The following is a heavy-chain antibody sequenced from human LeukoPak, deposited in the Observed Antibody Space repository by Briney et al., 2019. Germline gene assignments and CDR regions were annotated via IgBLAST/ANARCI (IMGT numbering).Heavy chain of an antibody. J-gene: IGHJ4*02. Sequence: SETLSLTCTVSGDSISGYFWSWIRQSPGKGLEWIGYTHYSGSTSYNPSLTSRVTISLDTSKNQFYLKLSSVTASDTAFYYCARDQRRDYGDYFDNWGQGTQVTVSS. V-gene: IGHV4-59*01. CDR1: GDSISGYF. CDR3: ARDQRRDYGDYFDN. CDR2: THYSGST. D-gene: IGHD3-16*01.